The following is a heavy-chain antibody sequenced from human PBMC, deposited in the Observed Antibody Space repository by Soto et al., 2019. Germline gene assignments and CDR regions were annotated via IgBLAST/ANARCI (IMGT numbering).Heavy chain of an antibody. V-gene: IGHV3-30-3*01. CDR2: ISYDAGNNK. D-gene: IGHD4-17*01. CDR1: GFTFSSYA. CDR3: ARDKRDTYGDHVDY. J-gene: IGHJ4*02. Sequence: PGGSLRLSCAASGFTFSSYAMHWVRQAPGKGLEWVAVISYDAGNNKYYADSVKGRFTISRDNSKSTLYLQMNSLRAEDTAMYYCARDKRDTYGDHVDYWGQGTLVTVSS.